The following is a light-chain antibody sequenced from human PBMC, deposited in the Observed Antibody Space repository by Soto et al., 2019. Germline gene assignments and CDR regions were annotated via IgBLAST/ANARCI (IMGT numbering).Light chain of an antibody. CDR1: QSLLHSNGYNY. V-gene: IGKV2-28*01. J-gene: IGKJ3*01. CDR2: LGS. Sequence: DIVMTQSPLSLPVTPGEPASISCRSSQSLLHSNGYNYLDWYLQKPGQSPQLLIYLGSNRASGVPDRISGSGSSTDFTLKISRVGAEDVGVYYCMQALQSTFTFGPGTKVDVK. CDR3: MQALQSTFT.